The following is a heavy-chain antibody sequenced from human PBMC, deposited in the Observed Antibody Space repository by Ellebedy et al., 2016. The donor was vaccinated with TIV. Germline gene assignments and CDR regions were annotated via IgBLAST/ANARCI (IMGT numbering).Heavy chain of an antibody. CDR3: ASSGYEDYFDY. J-gene: IGHJ4*02. D-gene: IGHD5-12*01. V-gene: IGHV3-21*01. Sequence: GESLKISXAASGFTFSTYSMNWVRQAPGKGLEWVSSISSSSSNIYYADSVKGRFTISRDNAKNSLFLHMNSLRAEDTAVYFCASSGYEDYFDYWGQGTLVIVSS. CDR2: ISSSSSNI. CDR1: GFTFSTYS.